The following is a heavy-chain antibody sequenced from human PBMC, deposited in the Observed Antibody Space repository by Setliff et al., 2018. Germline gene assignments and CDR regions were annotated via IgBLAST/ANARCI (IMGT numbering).Heavy chain of an antibody. CDR3: ARDPGWFGELLGYFDY. D-gene: IGHD3-10*01. CDR1: GYTFTSYG. CDR2: ISVYIGNT. Sequence: ASVKVSCKASGYTFTSYGISWVRQAPGQGLEWMGWISVYIGNTNYAQKLQGRVTMTTDTSTSTAYMELRSLRSDDTAVYYCARDPGWFGELLGYFDYWGQGTLVTVSS. V-gene: IGHV1-18*01. J-gene: IGHJ4*02.